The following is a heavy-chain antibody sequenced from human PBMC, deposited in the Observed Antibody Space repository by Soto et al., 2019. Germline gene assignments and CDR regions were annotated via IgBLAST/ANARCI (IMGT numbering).Heavy chain of an antibody. D-gene: IGHD6-13*01. CDR3: VGRGYSSSWYYYYYYGMDV. CDR1: GYTFTSYD. Sequence: QVQLVQSGAEVKKPGASVKVSCKASGYTFTSYDSNWVRQATGQGLEWMGWMNPNSGNTGYAQKFHGRVTMTRNTSISTAYMELSSLRSEYTAVYYCVGRGYSSSWYYYYYYGMDVWGQGTTVTVSS. V-gene: IGHV1-8*01. CDR2: MNPNSGNT. J-gene: IGHJ6*02.